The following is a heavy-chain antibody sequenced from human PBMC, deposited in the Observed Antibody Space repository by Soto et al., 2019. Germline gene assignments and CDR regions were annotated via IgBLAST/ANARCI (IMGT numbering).Heavy chain of an antibody. V-gene: IGHV6-1*01. Sequence: QVQLQQSGPGLVKPSQTLSLTCAISGDSVTSTSAAWHWVRQSPSRGLEWLGRTYYRSNWYNDYAASVEGRISINPDTSKNQFSLQLNSVTPEDTAVYYCTRQSSWILFFWGQGTLVTVSS. CDR1: GDSVTSTSAA. CDR2: TYYRSNWYN. J-gene: IGHJ4*02. D-gene: IGHD2-2*03. CDR3: TRQSSWILFF.